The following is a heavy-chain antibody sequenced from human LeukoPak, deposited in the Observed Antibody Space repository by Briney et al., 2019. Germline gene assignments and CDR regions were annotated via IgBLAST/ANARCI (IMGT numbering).Heavy chain of an antibody. CDR1: GFTFSSYN. J-gene: IGHJ4*02. CDR3: ARDRWHDY. V-gene: IGHV3-21*01. CDR2: ISSSSSYI. D-gene: IGHD2-15*01. Sequence: GGSLRLSCAASGFTFSSYNMNWIRQAPGKGLEWVSSISSSSSYIYYADSVKGRFTISRDSAKNSLFLQMNSLRAEDTAVYYCARDRWHDYWGQGTLVTVSS.